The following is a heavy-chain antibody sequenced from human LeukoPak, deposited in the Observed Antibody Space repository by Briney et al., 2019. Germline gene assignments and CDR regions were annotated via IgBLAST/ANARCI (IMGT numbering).Heavy chain of an antibody. D-gene: IGHD1-1*01. CDR1: GFTFSDYA. V-gene: IGHV3-23*01. J-gene: IGHJ4*02. Sequence: PGGSLRLSCAASGFTFSDYAMSWVRQAPGKGLEWVSGITTTGGTTYYADSVKGRFTISRDNSKNTLFLQMNSLRADDTAVYYCAKGGTKWNGFDHWGQGTLVTVSS. CDR3: AKGGTKWNGFDH. CDR2: ITTTGGTT.